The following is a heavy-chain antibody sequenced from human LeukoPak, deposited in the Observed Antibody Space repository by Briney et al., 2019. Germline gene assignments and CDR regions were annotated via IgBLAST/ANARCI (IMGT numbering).Heavy chain of an antibody. J-gene: IGHJ4*02. D-gene: IGHD2-8*01. V-gene: IGHV3-21*01. CDR1: GFTFSSSN. Sequence: AGGSLRLSCAASGFTFSSSNMNWVRQAPGKGLEWVASISSHSSYIYYADSVQGRFTISRDNANNSLYLQMNSLTAEDTAVYHCARGVYYYEHGGQGTLVTVSS. CDR2: ISSHSSYI. CDR3: ARGVYYYEH.